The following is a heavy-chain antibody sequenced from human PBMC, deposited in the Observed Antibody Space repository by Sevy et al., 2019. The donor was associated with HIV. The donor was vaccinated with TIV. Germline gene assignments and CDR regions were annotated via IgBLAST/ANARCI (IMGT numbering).Heavy chain of an antibody. CDR1: GGSINSDH. V-gene: IGHV4-59*08. CDR2: VYYIGGT. CDR3: ARRNDFAI. Sequence: SETLSLTCTVSGGSINSDHWNWIRQPPGKGLEWIGYVYYIGGTNYNPSLKNRVTISVDRTKNQFSLKLTSVTAADTAVYYCARRNDFAIWGQGTRVTVSS. J-gene: IGHJ3*02.